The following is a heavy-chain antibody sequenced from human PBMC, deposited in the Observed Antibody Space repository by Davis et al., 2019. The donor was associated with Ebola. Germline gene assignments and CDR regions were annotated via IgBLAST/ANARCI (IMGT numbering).Heavy chain of an antibody. V-gene: IGHV3-30-3*01. CDR1: GFTFSSYA. Sequence: PGGSLRLSCAASGFTFSSYAMHWVRQAPGKGLEWVAVISYDGNNKYYADSVKGRFTISRDNSKNTLYLQMNSLRAEDTAVYYCARGPQLPLRFLEWLPLWDFDYWGQGTLVTVSS. CDR3: ARGPQLPLRFLEWLPLWDFDY. D-gene: IGHD3-3*01. J-gene: IGHJ4*02. CDR2: ISYDGNNK.